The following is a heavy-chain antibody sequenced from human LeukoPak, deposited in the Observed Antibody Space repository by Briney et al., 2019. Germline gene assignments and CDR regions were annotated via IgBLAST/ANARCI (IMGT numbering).Heavy chain of an antibody. Sequence: GGSLRLSCAASGFTCRIYWMTWVRQAPGKGLDWVGNIKQDGSQKYYVDSVKGRFTISRDNAKNSLFLQMNSLRADDTAVYYCATDSGWFRFDYWGQGTLVTVSS. D-gene: IGHD6-13*01. CDR3: ATDSGWFRFDY. J-gene: IGHJ4*02. CDR1: GFTCRIYW. V-gene: IGHV3-7*03. CDR2: IKQDGSQK.